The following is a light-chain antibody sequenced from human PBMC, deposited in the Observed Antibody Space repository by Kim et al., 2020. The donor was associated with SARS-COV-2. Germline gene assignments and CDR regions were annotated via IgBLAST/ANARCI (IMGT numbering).Light chain of an antibody. J-gene: IGLJ2*01. CDR1: SLRSYY. Sequence: SSELTQDPAVSVALGQTVRITCQGDSLRSYYATWYQQRPGQAPMLVIYGKNNRPSEIPDRFSGSSSGNTASLTITGAQAEDEADYYCGSRDTNHNVIFGGGTNLTV. CDR3: GSRDTNHNVI. V-gene: IGLV3-19*01. CDR2: GKN.